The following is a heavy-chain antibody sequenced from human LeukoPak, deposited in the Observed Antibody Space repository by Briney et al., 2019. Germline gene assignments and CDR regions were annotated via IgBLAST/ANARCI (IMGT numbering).Heavy chain of an antibody. Sequence: GGSLRLSCAASGFTFSSYGMHWVRQAPGKGLEWVAFIRYDGSNKYYADSVKGRFTISRDNAKNSLYLQMNSLRAEDTALYYCAKDKTYYYDSSSTGFDYWGQGTLVTVSS. J-gene: IGHJ4*02. V-gene: IGHV3-30*02. CDR1: GFTFSSYG. CDR2: IRYDGSNK. D-gene: IGHD3-22*01. CDR3: AKDKTYYYDSSSTGFDY.